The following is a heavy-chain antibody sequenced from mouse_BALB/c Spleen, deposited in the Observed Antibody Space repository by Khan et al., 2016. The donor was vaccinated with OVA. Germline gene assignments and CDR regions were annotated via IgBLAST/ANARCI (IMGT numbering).Heavy chain of an antibody. V-gene: IGHV1-4*01. J-gene: IGHJ3*01. CDR1: GYTFTSYT. CDR2: INPSNYYT. CDR3: VREGAYFRSDGWFAY. Sequence: VQLQQSGAELARPGASVKMSCKASGYTFTSYTIHWVRQRPGQALEWIGHINPSNYYTNYNQNFKDKAALIVDKSSSTAYMQLSSVTSEDSAVYYGVREGAYFRSDGWFAYWGQGTLVTVSA. D-gene: IGHD2-14*01.